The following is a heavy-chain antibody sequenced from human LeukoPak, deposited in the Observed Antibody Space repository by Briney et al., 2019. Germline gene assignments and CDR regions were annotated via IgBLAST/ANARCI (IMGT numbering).Heavy chain of an antibody. V-gene: IGHV5-51*01. D-gene: IGHD3-10*01. J-gene: IGHJ3*01. CDR2: IYPGDSDT. CDR3: ARPLDPGTTSGFDL. CDR1: GYTFSNYW. Sequence: GESLKISCQAFGYTFSNYWIGRVRQMPGKGLEWMGIIYPGDSDTRYSPSFQGQVTISADKSINTAYLQCSKLRASDTAMYYCARPLDPGTTSGFDLWGQGTMVTVSS.